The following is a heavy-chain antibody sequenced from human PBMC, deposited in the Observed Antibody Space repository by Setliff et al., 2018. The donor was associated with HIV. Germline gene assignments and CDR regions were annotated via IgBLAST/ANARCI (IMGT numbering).Heavy chain of an antibody. V-gene: IGHV3-33*08. CDR2: IWYDGSNK. CDR3: VRDLARVIAH. CDR1: GFTFSTYS. D-gene: IGHD2-21*01. Sequence: SLRLSCAASGFTFSTYSMHWVRQAPGKGLEWVAVIWYDGSNKYYADSVKGRFTISRDNAKNSLYLQMNSLTAEDTALYYCVRDLARVIAHWGQGTLVTVSS. J-gene: IGHJ4*02.